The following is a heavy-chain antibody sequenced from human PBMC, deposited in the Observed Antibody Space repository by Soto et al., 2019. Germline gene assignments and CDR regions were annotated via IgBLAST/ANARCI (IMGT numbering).Heavy chain of an antibody. Sequence: QVHLVQSGAEVKKPGASVKVSCKGSGYTFTSYGITWVRPAPGQGLEWMGWISAHNGNTDYAQKLQGRVTVTRDTSTSTAYMELRSLRSDDTAVYYCARGRYGDYWGQGALVTDSS. D-gene: IGHD1-1*01. CDR2: ISAHNGNT. J-gene: IGHJ4*02. CDR3: ARGRYGDY. CDR1: GYTFTSYG. V-gene: IGHV1-18*01.